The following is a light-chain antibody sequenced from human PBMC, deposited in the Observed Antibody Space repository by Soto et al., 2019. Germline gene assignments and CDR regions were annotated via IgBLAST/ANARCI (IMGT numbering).Light chain of an antibody. Sequence: QSALTQPPSASGSPGQSLTISCTGTSSDVGGYNYVSWYQHHPGKAPKLMIYEVSNRPSGVSNRFSGSKSGNTASLTIYGLQAEDEADYYCSSYTSSSVVIFGGGTKLTVL. V-gene: IGLV2-14*01. J-gene: IGLJ2*01. CDR1: SSDVGGYNY. CDR3: SSYTSSSVVI. CDR2: EVS.